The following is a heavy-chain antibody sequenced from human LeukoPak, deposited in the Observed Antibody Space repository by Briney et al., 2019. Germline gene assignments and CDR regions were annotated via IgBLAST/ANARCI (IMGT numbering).Heavy chain of an antibody. D-gene: IGHD6-13*01. CDR1: GASITRYY. CDR2: VYSSGNT. CDR3: ATDDGTSSLIDAFDI. J-gene: IGHJ3*02. Sequence: SETLSLTCTVSGASITRYYWNWIRQPAGKGLEWIGRVYSSGNTNYNPSLKSRVTMSVDTSKNQFSLRLSSVTAADTATYYCATDDGTSSLIDAFDIWGQGTMVTVSS. V-gene: IGHV4-4*07.